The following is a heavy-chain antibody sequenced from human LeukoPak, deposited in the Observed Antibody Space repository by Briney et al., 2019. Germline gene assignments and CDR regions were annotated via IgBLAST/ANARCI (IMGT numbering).Heavy chain of an antibody. V-gene: IGHV1-24*01. J-gene: IGHJ4*02. CDR1: GYTLTELY. CDR3: ATLSYYYDSSGYFY. Sequence: ASVKVSCKVSGYTLTELYMHWVRQAPGKGLEGMGGFDPEDGETIYAQKFQGRVTMTEDTSTDTAYIELSSLRSEDTAVYYCATLSYYYDSSGYFYWGQGTLVTVSS. CDR2: FDPEDGET. D-gene: IGHD3-22*01.